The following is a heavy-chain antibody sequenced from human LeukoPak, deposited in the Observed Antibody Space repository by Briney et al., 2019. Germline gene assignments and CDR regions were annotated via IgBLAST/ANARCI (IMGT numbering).Heavy chain of an antibody. J-gene: IGHJ6*04. CDR2: ISSSGSTI. D-gene: IGHD3-10*02. CDR3: AELGITMIGGV. Sequence: GGSLRLSCAASGFTFSDHYMNWVRQAPGKELEWVSYISSSGSTIYYADSVKGRITISRDNAKNSLYLQMNSLRAEDTAVYYCAELGITMIGGVWGKGTTVTISS. CDR1: GFTFSDHY. V-gene: IGHV3-11*04.